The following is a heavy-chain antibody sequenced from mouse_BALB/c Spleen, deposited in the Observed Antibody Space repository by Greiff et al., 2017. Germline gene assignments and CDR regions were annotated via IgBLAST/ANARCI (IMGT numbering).Heavy chain of an antibody. CDR2: INPSTGYT. CDR3: ARSRDAY. CDR1: GYTFTSYW. Sequence: QVQLQQSGAELAKPGASVKMSCKASGYTFTSYWMHWVKQRPGQGLEWIGYINPSTGYTEYNQKFKDKATLTADKSSSTAYMQLSSLTSEDSAVYYCARSRDAYWGQGTLVTVSA. J-gene: IGHJ3*01. V-gene: IGHV1-7*01.